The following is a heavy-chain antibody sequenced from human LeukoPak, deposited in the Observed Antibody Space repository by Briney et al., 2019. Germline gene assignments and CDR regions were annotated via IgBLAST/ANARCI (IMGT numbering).Heavy chain of an antibody. CDR3: ARVAGDPYYYYYYMDV. CDR2: MSSSGSMT. Sequence: GGSLRLSCAASGFSFSNYEMNWVRQTPGKGLEWVSYMSSSGSMTWYADSVKGRFTISRDNAKNSLYLQMNSLRAEDTAVYYCARVAGDPYYYYYYMDVWGKGTTVTISS. V-gene: IGHV3-48*03. CDR1: GFSFSNYE. J-gene: IGHJ6*03. D-gene: IGHD3-10*01.